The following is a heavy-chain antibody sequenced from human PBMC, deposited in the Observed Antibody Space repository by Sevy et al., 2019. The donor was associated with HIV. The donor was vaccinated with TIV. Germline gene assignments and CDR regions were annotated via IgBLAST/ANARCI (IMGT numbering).Heavy chain of an antibody. CDR3: ARDGYLGTESYYFDY. V-gene: IGHV1-18*01. CDR1: GYTFTGYG. J-gene: IGHJ4*02. CDR2: ISAYNGNT. D-gene: IGHD7-27*01. Sequence: ASVKVSCKASGYTFTGYGISWVRQAPGQGLEWMGWISAYNGNTNYAQKLQGRVTMTTDTSTSTAYMELRSLRSDDTAVYYCARDGYLGTESYYFDYWGQGTLVTVSS.